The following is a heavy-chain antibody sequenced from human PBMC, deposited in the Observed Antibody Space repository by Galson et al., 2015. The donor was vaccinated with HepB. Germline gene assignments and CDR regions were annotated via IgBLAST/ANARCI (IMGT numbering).Heavy chain of an antibody. J-gene: IGHJ4*02. CDR3: ARDYYDSSSDY. D-gene: IGHD3-22*01. V-gene: IGHV7-4-1*02. CDR2: ININTGNP. CDR1: GYTFSRYG. Sequence: SVKVSCKASGYTFSRYGINWVRQAPGQGLEWMGWININTGNPTYAQGFTGRFVFSLDTSVSTAFLQISSLKADDTAVYYCARDYYDSSSDYWGQGTLVTVSS.